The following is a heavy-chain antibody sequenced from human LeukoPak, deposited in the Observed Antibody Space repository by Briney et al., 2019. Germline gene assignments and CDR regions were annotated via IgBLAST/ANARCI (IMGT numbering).Heavy chain of an antibody. J-gene: IGHJ4*02. V-gene: IGHV3-7*01. CDR3: TRDRVVGF. Sequence: GGSLRLSCAASGFTFSRYWMSWVRQAQRKGLEYVAYIKPDGSEKYYVDSMKGRFTISRDNAKNSLFLQMNSLRADDTAVYYCTRDRVVGFWGQGTLVAVSS. D-gene: IGHD3-3*01. CDR2: IKPDGSEK. CDR1: GFTFSRYW.